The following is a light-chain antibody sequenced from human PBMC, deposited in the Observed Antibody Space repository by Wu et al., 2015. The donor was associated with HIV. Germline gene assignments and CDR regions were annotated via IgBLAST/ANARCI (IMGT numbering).Light chain of an antibody. CDR1: QSIGNR. CDR3: QQYNSYPYS. Sequence: DIQMTQSPSTLSASVGDRVTITCRASQSIGNRLAWYQLKPGKAPKFLIYKASSLESGVPPRFRGGGFGTEFSLTISSLQPDDFATYYCQQYNSYPYSFGQGTELEIK. J-gene: IGKJ2*03. CDR2: KAS. V-gene: IGKV1-5*03.